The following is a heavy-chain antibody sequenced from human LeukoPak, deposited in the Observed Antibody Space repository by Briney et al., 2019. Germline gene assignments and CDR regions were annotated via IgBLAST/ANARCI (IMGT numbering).Heavy chain of an antibody. Sequence: SETLSLTCAVYGGSFSGYYWSWIRQPSGKGLEWIGEINHSGSTNYNPSLKSRVTISVDTSKNQFSLKLSSVTAADTAVYYCARQKQGSGSRFYYYYGMDVWGQGTTVTVSS. CDR3: ARQKQGSGSRFYYYYGMDV. CDR1: GGSFSGYY. D-gene: IGHD3-10*01. CDR2: INHSGST. V-gene: IGHV4-34*01. J-gene: IGHJ6*02.